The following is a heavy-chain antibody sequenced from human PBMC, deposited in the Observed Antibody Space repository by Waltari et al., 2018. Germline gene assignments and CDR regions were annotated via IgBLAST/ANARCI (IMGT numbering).Heavy chain of an antibody. CDR1: RFSLSTNG. CDR3: ARAYD. J-gene: IGHJ4*02. CDR2: IKEDGSEK. D-gene: IGHD2-8*01. Sequence: EVQLVESGGGLVQPGGYLGLSCAATRFSLSTNGMSGVRQAPGKGPEWVASIKEDGSEKYYVDSVKGRFTISRDNAKNSLYLQMNSLRAEDTAVYYCARAYDWGQGTLVTVSS. V-gene: IGHV3-7*01.